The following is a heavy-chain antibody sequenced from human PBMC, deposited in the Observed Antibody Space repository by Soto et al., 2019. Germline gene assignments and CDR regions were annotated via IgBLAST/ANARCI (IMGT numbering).Heavy chain of an antibody. CDR3: ARWSYLDY. CDR1: GFTFTNYW. Sequence: GGSLRLSCAASGFTFTNYWMHWVRQVPGKGLVWVSRIDGVGTGTSYSDSVRGRFTISRDNADNMLYLQMNSLRAEDTAVYYCARWSYLDYWGQGTRVTVSS. CDR2: IDGVGTGT. D-gene: IGHD3-3*01. J-gene: IGHJ4*02. V-gene: IGHV3-74*01.